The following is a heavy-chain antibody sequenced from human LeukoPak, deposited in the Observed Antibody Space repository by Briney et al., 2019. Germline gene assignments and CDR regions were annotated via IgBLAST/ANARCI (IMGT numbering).Heavy chain of an antibody. CDR2: IWYDGSNK. Sequence: PGGSLRLSCEASGFTFSSYGMHWVRQAPGKGLEWVAVIWYDGSNKYYADSVKGRFTISRDNSKNTLYLQMNSLRAEDTAVYYCATEPRDDRYYSACICYGWGQGTLVTVSS. J-gene: IGHJ4*02. CDR1: GFTFSSYG. CDR3: ATEPRDDRYYSACICYG. D-gene: IGHD2-15*01. V-gene: IGHV3-33*01.